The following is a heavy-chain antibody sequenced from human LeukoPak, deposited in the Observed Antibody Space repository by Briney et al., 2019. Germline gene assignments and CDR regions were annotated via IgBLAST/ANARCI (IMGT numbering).Heavy chain of an antibody. CDR3: ARGRGSTSRY. V-gene: IGHV1-18*01. CDR1: GYTFTSYG. CDR2: ISTYSGNT. J-gene: IGHJ4*02. D-gene: IGHD5-12*01. Sequence: ASVKVSCKASGYTFTSYGINWVRQAPGQGLEWMGWISTYSGNTNYAQNLQGRVTMTADTSTSTAYMELRTLISDDTAVYYCARGRGSTSRYWGQGTLVTVSS.